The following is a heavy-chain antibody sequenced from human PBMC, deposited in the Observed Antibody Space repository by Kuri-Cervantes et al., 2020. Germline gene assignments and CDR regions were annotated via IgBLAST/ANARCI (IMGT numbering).Heavy chain of an antibody. D-gene: IGHD3-22*01. Sequence: ASVKVSCKASGYTFTSYDINWVRQATGQGLEWMGWMNPNSGNTGYAQKFQGRVTTTRNTSISTAYMELSRLRSDDTAVYYRARDPKRARWVVGLLQLPTGYWFDPWGQGTLVTVSS. CDR3: ARDPKRARWVVGLLQLPTGYWFDP. V-gene: IGHV1-8*01. J-gene: IGHJ5*02. CDR2: MNPNSGNT. CDR1: GYTFTSYD.